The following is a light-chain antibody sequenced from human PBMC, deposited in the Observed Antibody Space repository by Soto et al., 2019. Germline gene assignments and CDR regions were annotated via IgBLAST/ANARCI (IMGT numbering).Light chain of an antibody. CDR1: QSISSW. V-gene: IGKV1-5*01. CDR2: DAS. CDR3: HQYNSYSGT. J-gene: IGKJ1*01. Sequence: DIQMTQSPSTLSASVGDRVTITCRASQSISSWLAWYQQKPGKAPKLLIYDASSLESGVPSRFSGSGSGTEFTLTISSLQPDDFATYYCHQYNSYSGTFGQGTKV.